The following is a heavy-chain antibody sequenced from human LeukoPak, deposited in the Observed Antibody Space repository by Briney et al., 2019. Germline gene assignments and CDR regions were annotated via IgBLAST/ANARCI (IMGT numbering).Heavy chain of an antibody. J-gene: IGHJ4*02. D-gene: IGHD6-6*01. CDR2: IYHSGST. Sequence: SETLSLTCTVSGYSISSGYYWGWIRQPPGKGLEWIGSIYHSGSTYYNPSLKSRVTISVDTSKNQFSLKLSSVTAADTAVYYCARGDTVAARPGRFDYWGQGTLVTVSS. CDR3: ARGDTVAARPGRFDY. CDR1: GYSISSGYY. V-gene: IGHV4-38-2*02.